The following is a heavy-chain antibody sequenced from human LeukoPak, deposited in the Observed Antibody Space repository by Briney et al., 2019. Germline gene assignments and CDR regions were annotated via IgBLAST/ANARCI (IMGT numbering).Heavy chain of an antibody. Sequence: LPGGSLRLSCAASGFTFSSYWMSWVRQAPGKGLEWVANIKQDGSEKYYVDSVKGRFTISRDNAKNSLYLQMNSLRAEDTAVYYCAREQYDFWSGYWYFDYWGQGTLVTVSS. J-gene: IGHJ4*02. D-gene: IGHD3-3*01. V-gene: IGHV3-7*01. CDR1: GFTFSSYW. CDR3: AREQYDFWSGYWYFDY. CDR2: IKQDGSEK.